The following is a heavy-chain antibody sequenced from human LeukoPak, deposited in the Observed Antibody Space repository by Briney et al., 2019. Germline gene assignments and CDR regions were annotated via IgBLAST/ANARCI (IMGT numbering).Heavy chain of an antibody. CDR1: GFTFSSYA. CDR2: TGSTGVST. V-gene: IGHV3-23*01. D-gene: IGHD2-2*01. CDR3: AKDPGVVPAHYFDY. Sequence: GGSLRLSCVASGFTFSSYAMNWVRQAPGKGLEWASGTGSTGVSTFYADSVKGRFTVSRDNSKHTLSLQMNSLRAEDTAVYYCAKDPGVVPAHYFDYWGQGTLVTVSS. J-gene: IGHJ4*02.